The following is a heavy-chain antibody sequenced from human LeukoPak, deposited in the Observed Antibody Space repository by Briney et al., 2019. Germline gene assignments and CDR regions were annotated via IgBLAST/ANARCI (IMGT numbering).Heavy chain of an antibody. J-gene: IGHJ5*02. CDR3: VRGSDCINGACYSYNWFDL. V-gene: IGHV3-48*03. D-gene: IGHD2-21*02. CDR1: GFNFRNFE. Sequence: GGSLRLSCAASGFNFRNFEMNWVRQAPGKGLEWLTYITSDNSMTYADSVKGRFSISRGVATGSLFLQMNSLRADDTAVYYCVRGSDCINGACYSYNWFDLWGQGALVTVSS. CDR2: ITSDNSM.